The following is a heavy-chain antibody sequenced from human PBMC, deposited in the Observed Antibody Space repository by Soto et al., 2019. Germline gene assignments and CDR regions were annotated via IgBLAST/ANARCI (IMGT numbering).Heavy chain of an antibody. D-gene: IGHD1-26*01. CDR1: GGTFSSYT. J-gene: IGHJ3*02. Sequence: QVQLVQSGAEVKKPGSSVKVSCKASGGTFSSYTISWVRQAPGQGLEWMGRIIPILGIANYEQKFQGRVTITADKSTSTAYMELSSLRSEDTAVYYSARLIVGATTNAFDIWGQGTMVTVSS. CDR2: IIPILGIA. CDR3: ARLIVGATTNAFDI. V-gene: IGHV1-69*02.